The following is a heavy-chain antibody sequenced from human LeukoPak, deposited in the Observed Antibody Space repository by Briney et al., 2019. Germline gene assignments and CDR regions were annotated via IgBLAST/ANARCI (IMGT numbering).Heavy chain of an antibody. CDR1: GGSISSYY. Sequence: PSETLSLTCTVSGGSISSYYWSWIRQPPGKGLEWIGYIYYSGSTNYNPSPKSRVTISVDTSKNQFSLKLSSVTAADTAVYYCARDLAGSSSGWYKSNYYYGMDVWGQGTTVTVSS. CDR3: ARDLAGSSSGWYKSNYYYGMDV. CDR2: IYYSGST. D-gene: IGHD6-19*01. J-gene: IGHJ6*02. V-gene: IGHV4-59*01.